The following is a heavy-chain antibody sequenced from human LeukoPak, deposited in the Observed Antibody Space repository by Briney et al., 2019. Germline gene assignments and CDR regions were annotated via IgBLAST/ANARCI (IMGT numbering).Heavy chain of an antibody. CDR1: GFTFSSHN. CDR2: ISYDGSNK. V-gene: IGHV3-30*03. D-gene: IGHD3-16*02. Sequence: GGSLRLSCAASGFTFSSHNMNWVRQAPGKGLEWVAVISYDGSNKYYADSVKGRFTISRDSSKNTLYLQMNSLRAEDTAVYYCARDLGITFGGVIALYYFDYWGQGTLVTVSS. J-gene: IGHJ4*02. CDR3: ARDLGITFGGVIALYYFDY.